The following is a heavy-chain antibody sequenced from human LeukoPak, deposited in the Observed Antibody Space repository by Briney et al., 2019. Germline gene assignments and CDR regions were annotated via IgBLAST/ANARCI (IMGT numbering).Heavy chain of an antibody. CDR1: GGSFSGCS. CDR3: ARLSVVVTPYYYYGMDV. Sequence: PSETLSLTCAVYGGSFSGCSWSWIRQPPGKGLEWIGEINHSGSANYNPSLESRVTISVDTSKNQFSLKLSSVTAADTAVYYCARLSVVVTPYYYYGMDVWGKGTTVTVSS. D-gene: IGHD2-21*02. CDR2: INHSGSA. J-gene: IGHJ6*04. V-gene: IGHV4-34*01.